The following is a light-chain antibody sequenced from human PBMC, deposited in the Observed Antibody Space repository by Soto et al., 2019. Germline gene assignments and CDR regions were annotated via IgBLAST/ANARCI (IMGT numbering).Light chain of an antibody. Sequence: EIVLTQSPGTLSLSPGERVTLSCRASQSVDSSFLAWYQQKPGQAPRLLVYGASIRATGIPDRFSGSGSGTDFTLSIRRLEPEDFAVYYCQQYDSSRTFGQGTKVEMK. CDR1: QSVDSSF. CDR2: GAS. J-gene: IGKJ1*01. V-gene: IGKV3-20*01. CDR3: QQYDSSRT.